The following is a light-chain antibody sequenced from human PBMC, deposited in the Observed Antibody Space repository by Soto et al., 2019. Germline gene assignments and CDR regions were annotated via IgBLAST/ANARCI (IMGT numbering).Light chain of an antibody. J-gene: IGKJ1*01. V-gene: IGKV1-5*03. Sequence: DIPMTQSPSTLSASVGDRVTITCRASQSISSWLAWYQQKAGKAPKLLIYKASSLESGVPSRFSGSGSGTEVTLTLSSLQPDAFASYYCQQYNSYWTFGQGTTVEIK. CDR2: KAS. CDR3: QQYNSYWT. CDR1: QSISSW.